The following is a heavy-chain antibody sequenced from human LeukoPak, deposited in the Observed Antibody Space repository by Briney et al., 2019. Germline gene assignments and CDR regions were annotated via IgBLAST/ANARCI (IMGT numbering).Heavy chain of an antibody. D-gene: IGHD5-12*01. CDR3: ARTPGDYDSYYFDY. J-gene: IGHJ4*02. Sequence: SKTLSLTCTVSGGSISSGGYYWSWIRQPPGKGLEWIGYIYHSGSTYYNPSLKSRVTISVDRSKNQFSLKLSSVTAADTAVYYCARTPGDYDSYYFDYWGQGTLVTVSS. CDR1: GGSISSGGYY. CDR2: IYHSGST. V-gene: IGHV4-30-2*01.